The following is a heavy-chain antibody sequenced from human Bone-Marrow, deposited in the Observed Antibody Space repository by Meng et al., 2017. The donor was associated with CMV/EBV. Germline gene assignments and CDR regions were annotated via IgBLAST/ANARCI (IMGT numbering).Heavy chain of an antibody. CDR3: ARHRLGMSDILN. D-gene: IGHD3-9*01. CDR2: IYYSGST. Sequence: GSLRLSCTVSGGSISSSSYYWGWIRQPPGKGLEWIGSIYYSGSTYYNPSLKSRVTISVDTSKNQFSLKLSSVTAADTAVYYCARHRLGMSDILNWGQGPLVTVPS. V-gene: IGHV4-39*01. J-gene: IGHJ4*02. CDR1: GGSISSSSYY.